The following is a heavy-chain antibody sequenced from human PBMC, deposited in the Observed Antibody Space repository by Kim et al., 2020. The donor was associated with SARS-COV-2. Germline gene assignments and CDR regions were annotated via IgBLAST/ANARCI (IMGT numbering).Heavy chain of an antibody. V-gene: IGHV3-23*01. Sequence: GGSLRLSCAASGFTFSSYAMSWVRQAPGKGLEWVSGISGSAGSTSYADSVKGRFTISRDNSKNTVYLQMNSLRAEDTALYYCAKAGMVRGAMRAFDIWGQGTMVTVSS. CDR3: AKAGMVRGAMRAFDI. CDR1: GFTFSSYA. D-gene: IGHD3-10*01. J-gene: IGHJ3*02. CDR2: ISGSAGST.